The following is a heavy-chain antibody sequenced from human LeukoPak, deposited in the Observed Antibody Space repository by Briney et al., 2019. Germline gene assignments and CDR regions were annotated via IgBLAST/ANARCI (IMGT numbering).Heavy chain of an antibody. CDR1: GGSISSYY. D-gene: IGHD4-17*01. CDR2: IYYSGST. V-gene: IGHV4-59*12. CDR3: ARVGDYVQLGLTH. J-gene: IGHJ4*02. Sequence: SETLSLTCTVSGGSISSYYWSWIRQPPGKGLEWIGYIYYSGSTYYNPSLRSRVTISVDTSKSQFSLKLSSVTAADTAVYYCARVGDYVQLGLTHWGQGTLVTVSS.